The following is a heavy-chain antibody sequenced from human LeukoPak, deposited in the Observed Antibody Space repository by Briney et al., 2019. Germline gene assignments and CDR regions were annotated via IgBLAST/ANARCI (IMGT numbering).Heavy chain of an antibody. Sequence: PGGSLRLSCAASGFTVSNNYMSWVRQAPGKGLEWVSLIYSGGNTYYADSVKGRFSISRDNSKNTLYLQMNSPRAEDTAVYYCAAKRGYSYGSDYWGQGTLVTVSS. D-gene: IGHD5-18*01. CDR2: IYSGGNT. CDR3: AAKRGYSYGSDY. V-gene: IGHV3-53*01. J-gene: IGHJ4*02. CDR1: GFTVSNNY.